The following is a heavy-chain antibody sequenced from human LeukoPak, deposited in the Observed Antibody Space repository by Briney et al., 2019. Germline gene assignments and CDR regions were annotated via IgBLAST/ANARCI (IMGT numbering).Heavy chain of an antibody. CDR3: ARRYYYGSGSYLLYYFDY. V-gene: IGHV1-18*01. CDR1: GYTFTSYG. D-gene: IGHD3-10*01. CDR2: ISAYNGNT. J-gene: IGHJ4*02. Sequence: ASVKVSCKASGYTFTSYGISWVRQAPGQGLEWMGWISAYNGNTNYAQKLQGRVTMTTDTSTSTAYMELRSLRSDDTAVYYCARRYYYGSGSYLLYYFDYWGQGTLVTVSS.